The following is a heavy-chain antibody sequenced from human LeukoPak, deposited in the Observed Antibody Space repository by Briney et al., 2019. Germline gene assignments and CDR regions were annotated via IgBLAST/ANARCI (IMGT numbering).Heavy chain of an antibody. V-gene: IGHV4-30-4*08. CDR3: ARDPIVGATHGDY. D-gene: IGHD1-26*01. CDR1: GGSISSGDYY. CDR2: IYYSGST. Sequence: PSQTLSLTCTVSGGSISSGDYYWSWIRQPPGKGLEWIGYIYYSGSTYYNPSLKSRVTISVDTSKSQFSLKLSSVTAADTAVYYCARDPIVGATHGDYWGQGTLVTVSS. J-gene: IGHJ4*02.